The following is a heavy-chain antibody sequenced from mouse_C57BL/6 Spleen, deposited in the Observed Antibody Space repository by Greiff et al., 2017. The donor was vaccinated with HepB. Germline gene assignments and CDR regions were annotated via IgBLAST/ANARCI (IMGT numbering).Heavy chain of an antibody. CDR2: ISSGGDYI. CDR3: TRENTDMVFDY. J-gene: IGHJ2*01. CDR1: GFTFSSYA. Sequence: VQLKESGEGLVKPGGSLKLSCAASGFTFSSYAMSWVRQTPEKRLEWVAYISSGGDYIYYADTVKGRFTISRDNARNTLYLQMSSLKSEDTAMYYCTRENTDMVFDYWGQGTTLTVSS. D-gene: IGHD2-2*01. V-gene: IGHV5-9-1*02.